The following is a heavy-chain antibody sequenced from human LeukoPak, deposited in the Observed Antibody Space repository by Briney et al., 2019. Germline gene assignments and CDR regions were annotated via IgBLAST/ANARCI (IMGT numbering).Heavy chain of an antibody. V-gene: IGHV3-23*01. CDR3: AKDRYYYDTSGSKGLDY. CDR1: GFTFSSYA. D-gene: IGHD3-22*01. CDR2: ISGSGGST. Sequence: HSGGSLRLSCAASGFTFSSYAMNWVRQAPGKGLEWVSAISGSGGSTYYADSVKGRFTISRDNSKNTLYLQINSLRADDTAVYYCAKDRYYYDTSGSKGLDYWGQGTLLTVSS. J-gene: IGHJ4*02.